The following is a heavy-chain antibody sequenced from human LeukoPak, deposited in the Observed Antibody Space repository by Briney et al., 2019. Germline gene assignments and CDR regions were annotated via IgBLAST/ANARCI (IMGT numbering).Heavy chain of an antibody. J-gene: IGHJ4*02. D-gene: IGHD2-15*01. Sequence: PGGSLRLSCAASGFTFSSYGMHWVRQAPGKGLEWVAVIWYDGSNKYYADSVKGRFTISRDNSKNTLYLQMNSLRAEDTAVYYCVKGYCSGGSCYTPAGLDYWGQGTLVTVSS. CDR2: IWYDGSNK. CDR3: VKGYCSGGSCYTPAGLDY. CDR1: GFTFSSYG. V-gene: IGHV3-33*06.